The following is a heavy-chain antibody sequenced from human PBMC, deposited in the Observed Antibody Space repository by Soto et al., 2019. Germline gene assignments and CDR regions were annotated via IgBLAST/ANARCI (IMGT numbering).Heavy chain of an antibody. V-gene: IGHV3-33*01. J-gene: IGHJ3*02. D-gene: IGHD3-22*01. CDR2: IWYDGRNQ. Sequence: AGGSLRLSCAASGFTFSNYAIHWVRRAPGKGLEWVAVIWYDGRNQYYADSVKGRFTISRDNSKTSVYLQMNSLRVDDTAVYYCARVNDPIYYDTSGLDAFDIWGQGTMVTVSS. CDR3: ARVNDPIYYDTSGLDAFDI. CDR1: GFTFSNYA.